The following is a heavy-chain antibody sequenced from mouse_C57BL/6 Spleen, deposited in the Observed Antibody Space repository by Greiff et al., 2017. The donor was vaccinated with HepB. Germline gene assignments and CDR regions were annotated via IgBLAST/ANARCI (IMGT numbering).Heavy chain of an antibody. CDR1: GYAFSSYW. J-gene: IGHJ1*03. D-gene: IGHD1-1*01. CDR2: IYPGDGDT. V-gene: IGHV1-80*01. CDR3: TRIYGSSYWYFDV. Sequence: VKLMESGAELVKPGASVKISCKASGYAFSSYWMHWVKQRPGKGLEWIGQIYPGDGDTNYNGKFKGKATLTADKSSSTAYMQLSSLTSEDSAVYSCTRIYGSSYWYFDVWGTGTTVTVSS.